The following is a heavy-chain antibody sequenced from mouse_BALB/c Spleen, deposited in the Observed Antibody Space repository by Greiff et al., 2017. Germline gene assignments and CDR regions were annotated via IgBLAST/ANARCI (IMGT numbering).Heavy chain of an antibody. CDR2: ISSGGSYT. CDR3: ARVEGNYNAMDY. Sequence: EVMLVESGGGLVKPGGSLKLSCAASGFTFSSYAMSWVRQSPEKRLEWVAEISSGGSYTYYPDTVTGRFTISRDNAKNTLYLEMSSLRSEDTAMYYCARVEGNYNAMDYWGQGTSVTVSS. J-gene: IGHJ4*01. CDR1: GFTFSSYA. D-gene: IGHD2-1*01. V-gene: IGHV5-9-4*01.